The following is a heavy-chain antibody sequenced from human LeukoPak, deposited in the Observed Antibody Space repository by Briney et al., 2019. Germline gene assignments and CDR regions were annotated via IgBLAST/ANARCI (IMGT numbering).Heavy chain of an antibody. CDR2: ISSSGSTI. CDR1: GFTFSDYH. D-gene: IGHD6-13*01. J-gene: IGHJ6*02. CDR3: ARDSRYALGLAAAAGGDYYYGMDV. Sequence: PGGSLRLSCAASGFTFSDYHMSWVRQAPGKGLEWVSYISSSGSTIYYADSVKGRFTISRDNAKNSLYLQMNSLRAEDTAVYYCARDSRYALGLAAAAGGDYYYGMDVWGQGTTVTVSS. V-gene: IGHV3-11*01.